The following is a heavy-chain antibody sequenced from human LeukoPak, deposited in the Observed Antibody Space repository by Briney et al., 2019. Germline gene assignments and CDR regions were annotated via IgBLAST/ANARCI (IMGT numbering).Heavy chain of an antibody. J-gene: IGHJ4*02. CDR2: ISYDGSNK. D-gene: IGHD4-17*01. V-gene: IGHV3-30*18. CDR1: GYTLTELS. Sequence: SCKVSGYTLTELSMHWVRQAPGKGLEWVAVISYDGSNKYYADSVKGRFTISRDNSKNTLYLQMNSLRAEDTAVYYCAKERYGDFDYWGQGTLVTVSS. CDR3: AKERYGDFDY.